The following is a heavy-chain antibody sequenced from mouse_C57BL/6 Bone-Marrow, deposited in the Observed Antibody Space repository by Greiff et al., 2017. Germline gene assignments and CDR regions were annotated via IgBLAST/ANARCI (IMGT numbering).Heavy chain of an antibody. V-gene: IGHV1-63*01. Sequence: QVQLKQSGAELVRPGTSVKMSCKASGYTFTNYWIGWANQRPGHGLEWIGDIYPGGGYTNYNEKFKGKATLTADKSSSTAYMQFSSLTSEDSAIYYCARMAYYYGSSWYFDVWGTGTTVTVSS. CDR3: ARMAYYYGSSWYFDV. D-gene: IGHD1-1*01. J-gene: IGHJ1*03. CDR1: GYTFTNYW. CDR2: IYPGGGYT.